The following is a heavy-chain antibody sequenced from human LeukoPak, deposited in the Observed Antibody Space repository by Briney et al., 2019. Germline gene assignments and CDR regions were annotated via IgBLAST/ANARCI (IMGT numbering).Heavy chain of an antibody. CDR3: ARQEITTSDY. V-gene: IGHV4-39*01. CDR2: IYYSGST. J-gene: IGHJ4*02. D-gene: IGHD3-22*01. Sequence: PSETLSLTCTVSGGSISSSSHYWGWIRQPPGRGLEWIGSIYYSGSTYYNPSLKSRVTISVDTSKNQFSLRLSSVTAADTAVYFCARQEITTSDYWGQGTLVTVSS. CDR1: GGSISSSSHY.